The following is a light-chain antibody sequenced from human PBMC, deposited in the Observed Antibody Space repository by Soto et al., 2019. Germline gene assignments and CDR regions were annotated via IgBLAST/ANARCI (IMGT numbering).Light chain of an antibody. Sequence: QSVLTQPPSVSAAPGQGVTISCSGSDSNIGKNYVSWYQQVPGTAPKLLIYDNDNRPSGIPDRFSGSKSGTSATLGITGLQTGDEADYYCGTWDSSLIAGVFGGGTQLTVL. V-gene: IGLV1-51*01. CDR3: GTWDSSLIAGV. CDR2: DND. J-gene: IGLJ3*02. CDR1: DSNIGKNY.